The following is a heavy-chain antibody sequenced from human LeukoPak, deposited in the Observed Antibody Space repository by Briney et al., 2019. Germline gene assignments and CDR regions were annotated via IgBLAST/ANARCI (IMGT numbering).Heavy chain of an antibody. D-gene: IGHD4-17*01. CDR3: AKDPMTTVTTVDSD. V-gene: IGHV3-30*04. J-gene: IGHJ4*02. CDR2: ISYDGSNK. CDR1: GFTFSSYA. Sequence: GRSLRLSCAASGFTFSSYAMHWVRQAPGKGLEWVAVISYDGSNKYYADSVKGRFTISRDNSKNTLYLQMNSLRAEDTAVYYCAKDPMTTVTTVDSDWGQGTLVTVSS.